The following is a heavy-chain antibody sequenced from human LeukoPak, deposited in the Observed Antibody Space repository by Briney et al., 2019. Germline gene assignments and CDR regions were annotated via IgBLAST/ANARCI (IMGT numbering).Heavy chain of an antibody. Sequence: SETLSLTCTVSGGSISSYYWNWIRQPAGKGLEWIGRITSSRTTNYNPSLKSRLTMSVDTSKNQFSLRLSSVTAADTAVYYCARDSGSGNYEGWGQGTLVTVSS. V-gene: IGHV4-4*07. J-gene: IGHJ4*02. CDR1: GGSISSYY. CDR2: ITSSRTT. D-gene: IGHD3-10*01. CDR3: ARDSGSGNYEG.